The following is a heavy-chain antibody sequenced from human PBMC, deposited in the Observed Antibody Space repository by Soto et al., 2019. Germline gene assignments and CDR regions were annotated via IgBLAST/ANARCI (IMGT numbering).Heavy chain of an antibody. CDR2: VYWDDDK. V-gene: IGHV2-5*02. Sequence: QITLNESGPALVKPTQTLTLTCTFSGFSLNTRDVGVGWNRQPPGKALEWLGVVYWDDDKTYSPSLKSRLTITKDTPKNQVVLRMTKIDPVDTAAYYCAHCRGGVASFWGQGTLVTVSS. CDR1: GFSLNTRDVG. CDR3: AHCRGGVASF. D-gene: IGHD3-16*01. J-gene: IGHJ4*02.